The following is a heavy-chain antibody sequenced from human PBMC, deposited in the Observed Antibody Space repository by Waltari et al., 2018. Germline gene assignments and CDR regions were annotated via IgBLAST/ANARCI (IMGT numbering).Heavy chain of an antibody. D-gene: IGHD3-10*01. V-gene: IGHV1-69*14. J-gene: IGHJ6*03. CDR2: IIPIFGTA. Sequence: QVQLVQSGAEVKKPGSSVKVSCKASGGTFSSYAIRWVRQSPGQVIEWMGGIIPIFGTANYAQKFQGRVTITADKSTSTAYMELSSLRSEDTAVYYCASPSMVRGVSSYYYYYYMDVWGKGTTVTVSS. CDR1: GGTFSSYA. CDR3: ASPSMVRGVSSYYYYYYMDV.